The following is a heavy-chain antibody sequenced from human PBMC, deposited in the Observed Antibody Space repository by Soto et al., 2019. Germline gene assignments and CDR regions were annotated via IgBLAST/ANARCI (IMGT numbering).Heavy chain of an antibody. CDR1: GYSFSTYW. Sequence: GESLKISCKGSGYSFSTYWIAWVRQMPGKGLEWMGLIYPADSETRYSPAFQGQVTISADKSIRTAYLQWSSLKTSDTAMYYCARQGSGGVWGQGTLVTVSS. CDR3: ARQGSGGV. D-gene: IGHD3-16*01. CDR2: IYPADSET. V-gene: IGHV5-51*01. J-gene: IGHJ4*02.